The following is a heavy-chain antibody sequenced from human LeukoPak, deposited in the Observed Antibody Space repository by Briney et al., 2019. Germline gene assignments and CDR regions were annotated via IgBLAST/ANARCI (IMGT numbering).Heavy chain of an antibody. D-gene: IGHD5-12*01. J-gene: IGHJ4*02. Sequence: GSLRLSCAASGFTFSTYTMNWVRQAPGKGLEWVSSISSSSSYIYYADSVQGRFTISKDSAKNSLYLQMNSLRAEDTAVYYCAKDRTTRYSGYDWTFDYWGQGTLVTVSS. V-gene: IGHV3-21*01. CDR2: ISSSSSYI. CDR1: GFTFSTYT. CDR3: AKDRTTRYSGYDWTFDY.